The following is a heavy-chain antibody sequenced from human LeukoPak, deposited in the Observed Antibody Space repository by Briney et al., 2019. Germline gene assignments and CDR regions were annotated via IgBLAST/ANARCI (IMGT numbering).Heavy chain of an antibody. J-gene: IGHJ6*03. CDR3: ATSGGFVLPNAITGNWYMDV. CDR1: GFTFSDYS. Sequence: PGGSPRLSCGASGFTFSDYSMNWVRQAPGKGLAWVASITSAGGYKYYADSVKGRFTISRDNAQNSPFLQMNSLRAEDTAVYFCATSGGFVLPNAITGNWYMDVWGRGTSVTVSS. V-gene: IGHV3-21*01. D-gene: IGHD2-2*01. CDR2: ITSAGGYK.